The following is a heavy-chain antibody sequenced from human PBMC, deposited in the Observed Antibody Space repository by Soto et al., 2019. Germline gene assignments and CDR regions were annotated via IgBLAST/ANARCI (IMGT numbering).Heavy chain of an antibody. CDR3: ARRRRLLWFGELSRTYYFDY. CDR1: GGSISSSSYY. CDR2: IYYSGST. J-gene: IGHJ4*02. Sequence: SETLSLTCTVSGGSISSSSYYWGWIRQPPGKGLEWIGSIYYSGSTYYNPSLKSRVTISVDTSKNQFSLKLSSVTAADTAVYYCARRRRLLWFGELSRTYYFDYWGQGTLVTVSS. V-gene: IGHV4-39*01. D-gene: IGHD3-10*01.